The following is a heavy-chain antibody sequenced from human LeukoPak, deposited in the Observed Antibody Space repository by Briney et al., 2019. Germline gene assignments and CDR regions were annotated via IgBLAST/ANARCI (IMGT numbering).Heavy chain of an antibody. CDR2: ISSSSSTI. V-gene: IGHV3-48*01. J-gene: IGHJ6*02. CDR3: ASLTEVPAAIAGGELPVADYYYYGMDA. D-gene: IGHD2-2*01. CDR1: GFTFSSYS. Sequence: GGSLRLSCAASGFTFSSYSMNWVRQAPGKGLEWVSYISSSSSTIYYADSVKGRFTISRDNAKNSLYLQMNSLRAEDTAVYYCASLTEVPAAIAGGELPVADYYYYGMDAWGQGTTVTVSS.